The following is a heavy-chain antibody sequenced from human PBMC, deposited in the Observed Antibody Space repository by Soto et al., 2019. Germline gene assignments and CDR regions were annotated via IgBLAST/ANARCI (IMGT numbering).Heavy chain of an antibody. CDR2: ISAYNGNT. J-gene: IGHJ4*02. D-gene: IGHD6-19*01. Sequence: SVKVACKASGYTFISYGMSWVRQAPGPGLEWMGWISAYNGNTNYAQKLKGRVTMTTDDSKKTLSLHLNSLRFEDTARYFCAKADGEQWLIHHLDNWGQGTMVPVSS. V-gene: IGHV1-18*04. CDR3: AKADGEQWLIHHLDN. CDR1: GYTFISYG.